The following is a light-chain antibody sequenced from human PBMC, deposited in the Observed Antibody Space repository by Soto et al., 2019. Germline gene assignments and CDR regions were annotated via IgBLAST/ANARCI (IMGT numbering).Light chain of an antibody. J-gene: IGKJ4*01. Sequence: DIVMTQSPLSLPVTPGEPASISCRSSQSLLHSNGYNYLDWYLQKPGQSPQLLIYLGSNRASGVPDMFSGSGSGTDFTVNISRVEAEDVGVYYCMQALQTPLTFGGGTKVEIK. CDR1: QSLLHSNGYNY. CDR3: MQALQTPLT. CDR2: LGS. V-gene: IGKV2-28*01.